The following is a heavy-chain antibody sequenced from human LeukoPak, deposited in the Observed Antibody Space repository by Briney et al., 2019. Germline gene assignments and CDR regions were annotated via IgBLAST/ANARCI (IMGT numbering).Heavy chain of an antibody. CDR2: ISSSSSYI. CDR3: ARDSSSSSSASYLYYYYYYMDV. CDR1: GFTFSSYS. D-gene: IGHD6-6*01. J-gene: IGHJ6*03. V-gene: IGHV3-21*01. Sequence: GGSLRLSCAASGFTFSSYSMNWVRQAPGKGLEWVSSISSSSSYIYYADSVKGRFTISRGNAKNSLYLQMNSLRAEDTAVYYCARDSSSSSSASYLYYYYYYMDVWGKGTTVTVSS.